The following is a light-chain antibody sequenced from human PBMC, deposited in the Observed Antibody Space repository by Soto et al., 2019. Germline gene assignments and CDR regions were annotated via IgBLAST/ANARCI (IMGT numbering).Light chain of an antibody. CDR1: QNINTW. Sequence: DSQINHCPHTRSQTVGSRVTRACRASQNINTWLAWYQQKPGKAPKLLIYDASSLESGAPSRFSGSGSGTEFPLTRCCLQPGDFATYYGQQYNSYYFGGGTKVDIK. V-gene: IGKV1-5*01. CDR2: DAS. CDR3: QQYNSYY. J-gene: IGKJ4*01.